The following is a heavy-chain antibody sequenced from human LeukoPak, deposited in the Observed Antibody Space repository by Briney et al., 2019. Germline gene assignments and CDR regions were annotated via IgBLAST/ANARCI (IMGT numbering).Heavy chain of an antibody. Sequence: PGGSLRLSCAASGFAFSTYTMTWVRRAPGKGLERVSAISGSGGSTFYADSVKGRFTISRDNSENTLYLQMNGLRAEDTAVYYCAKYRTMTDYWGQGTLVTVSS. CDR3: AKYRTMTDY. J-gene: IGHJ4*02. D-gene: IGHD3-3*01. CDR1: GFAFSTYT. V-gene: IGHV3-23*01. CDR2: ISGSGGST.